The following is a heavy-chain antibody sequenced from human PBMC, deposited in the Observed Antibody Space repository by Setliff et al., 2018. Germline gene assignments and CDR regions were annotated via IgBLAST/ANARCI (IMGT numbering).Heavy chain of an antibody. V-gene: IGHV3-33*08. CDR1: GFTFSTYR. Sequence: PGGSLRLSCAASGFTFSTYRMHWVRQAPGKGLEWVAVIWDDGVKKYHADSVKGRFTISRDNSKNTLYLQMKSLRPEDTAVYYCARTCSGSGCYAGLESWGQGTPVTVSS. J-gene: IGHJ4*02. D-gene: IGHD2-15*01. CDR3: ARTCSGSGCYAGLES. CDR2: IWDDGVKK.